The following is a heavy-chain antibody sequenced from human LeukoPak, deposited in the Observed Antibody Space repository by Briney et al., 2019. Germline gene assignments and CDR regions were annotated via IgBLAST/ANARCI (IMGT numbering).Heavy chain of an antibody. V-gene: IGHV4-61*02. CDR1: GGSISSGSYY. D-gene: IGHD5-12*01. J-gene: IGHJ6*03. CDR3: ARGYGGIYYYYMDV. Sequence: SETLSLTCTVSGGSISSGSYYWSWIRQPAGKGLEWIGRIYTSGSTNYNPSLKSRVTISVDTSKNQFSLKLSSVTAADTAVYYCARGYGGIYYYYMDVWGKETTVTVSS. CDR2: IYTSGST.